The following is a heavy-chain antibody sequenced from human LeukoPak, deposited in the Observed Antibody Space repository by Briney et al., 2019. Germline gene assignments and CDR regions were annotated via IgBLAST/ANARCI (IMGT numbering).Heavy chain of an antibody. V-gene: IGHV3-33*01. CDR1: GFTFSSYG. D-gene: IGHD3-22*01. Sequence: GGSLRLSCAASGFTFSSYGMHWVRQAPGKGLEWVAVIWYDGSNKYYADSVKGRFTISRDNSKNTLYLQMNSLRAEDTAVYYCARDGYYYDSSGYYYARGGYFDYWGQGTLVTVSS. CDR3: ARDGYYYDSSGYYYARGGYFDY. CDR2: IWYDGSNK. J-gene: IGHJ4*02.